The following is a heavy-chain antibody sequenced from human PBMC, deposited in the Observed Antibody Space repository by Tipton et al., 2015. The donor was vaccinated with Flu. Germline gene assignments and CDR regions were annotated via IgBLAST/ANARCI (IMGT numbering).Heavy chain of an antibody. Sequence: SLRLSCAASGFTFSYYGMNWVRLAPGKGLEWVSFISSSGSHMYYADSVRGRFTVSRDDAKNSLYLQMSSLRADDTAVYYCAGGGGWLIENWGQGTQVAVS. CDR1: GFTFSYYG. J-gene: IGHJ4*02. D-gene: IGHD6-19*01. V-gene: IGHV3-21*04. CDR2: ISSSGSHM. CDR3: AGGGGWLIEN.